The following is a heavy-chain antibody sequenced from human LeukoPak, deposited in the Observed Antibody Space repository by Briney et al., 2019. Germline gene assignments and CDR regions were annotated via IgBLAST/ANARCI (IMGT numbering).Heavy chain of an antibody. CDR2: INPNTGAT. CDR1: GYTFTGFY. J-gene: IGHJ4*02. CDR3: AREGDYNGSGRGDS. V-gene: IGHV1-2*02. Sequence: ASVKVSCTTSGYTFTGFYIHWVRQAPGQGLEWMGWINPNTGATNFAPTFQGRVTMTTDTSVSTAYMDLRRRRFDDTAVYYCAREGDYNGSGRGDSWGQGSLVVVSS. D-gene: IGHD3-10*01.